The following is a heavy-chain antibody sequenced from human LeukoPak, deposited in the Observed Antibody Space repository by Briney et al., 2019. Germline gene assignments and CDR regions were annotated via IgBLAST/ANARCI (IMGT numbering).Heavy chain of an antibody. CDR2: IYYSGST. V-gene: IGHV4-61*01. Sequence: SETLSLTCTVSGGSIRSSYYYWSWIRQPPGKGLEWIAYIYYSGSTNYNPSLKSRVTMSVDMSKNRFSLTLSSVTAADTAVYYCAKSMTTDYYGMDVWGQGTTVTVSS. D-gene: IGHD4-17*01. J-gene: IGHJ6*02. CDR1: GGSIRSSYYY. CDR3: AKSMTTDYYGMDV.